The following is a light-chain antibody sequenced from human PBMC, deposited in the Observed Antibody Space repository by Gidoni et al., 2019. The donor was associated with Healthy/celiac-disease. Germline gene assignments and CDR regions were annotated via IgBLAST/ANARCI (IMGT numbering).Light chain of an antibody. CDR3: SSYAGSNNFGV. CDR2: EVS. V-gene: IGLV2-8*01. J-gene: IGLJ2*01. Sequence: QSALTQPPSASGSPGQSVTISCTVTSIDVGGYNYVSWYQQHPGKAPKLMIYEVSTRPSGVPDRFSGSKSGNTASLTVSGLQAEDEADYYCSSYAGSNNFGVFGGGTKLTVL. CDR1: SIDVGGYNY.